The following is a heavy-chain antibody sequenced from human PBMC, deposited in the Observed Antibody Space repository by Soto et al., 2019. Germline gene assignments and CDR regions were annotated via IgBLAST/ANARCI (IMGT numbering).Heavy chain of an antibody. CDR2: IHSTRSP. J-gene: IGHJ5*02. CDR3: ARSPAYGDYANLDT. Sequence: SETLSLTCTVSGDSVSQYYWNWIRQPAGKGLEWIGRIHSTRSPNYNPSLKSRVTMSVDTSKNQFSLKLNLTSVTAADTAVYYCARSPAYGDYANLDTWGQGTLVPVSS. D-gene: IGHD4-17*01. V-gene: IGHV4-4*07. CDR1: GDSVSQYY.